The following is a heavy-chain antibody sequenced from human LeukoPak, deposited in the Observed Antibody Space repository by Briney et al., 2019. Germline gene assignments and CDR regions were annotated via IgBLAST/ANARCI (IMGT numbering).Heavy chain of an antibody. CDR3: ARDELELWYMDV. CDR2: ISSSSSYI. CDR1: GFTFSTYN. V-gene: IGHV3-21*01. Sequence: PGDSLRLSCVASGFTFSTYNMNWVRQAPGKGLEWVSSISSSSSYIYYADSVKGRFTISRDNAKNSLYLQMNSLRAEDTAVYYCARDELELWYMDVWGKGTTVTVSS. J-gene: IGHJ6*03. D-gene: IGHD1-1*01.